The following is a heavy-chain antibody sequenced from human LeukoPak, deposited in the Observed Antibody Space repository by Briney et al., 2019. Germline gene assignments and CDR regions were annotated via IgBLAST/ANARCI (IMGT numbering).Heavy chain of an antibody. V-gene: IGHV3-21*05. Sequence: GKSLRLSCAASGFNFRSYGMHWVRQAPGKGLEWVSYISSSSSYIYYADSVKGRFTISRDNAKKSLYLQMNSLRAEDTAVYYCARGFDNYYALPGGYWGQGTLVTVSS. CDR2: ISSSSSYI. J-gene: IGHJ4*02. CDR3: ARGFDNYYALPGGY. D-gene: IGHD3-10*01. CDR1: GFNFRSYG.